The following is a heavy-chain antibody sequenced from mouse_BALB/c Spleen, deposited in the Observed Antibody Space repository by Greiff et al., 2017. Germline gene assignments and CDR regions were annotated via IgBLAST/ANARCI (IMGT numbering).Heavy chain of an antibody. CDR3: ARDGYDSSSYGY. J-gene: IGHJ2*01. V-gene: IGHV1-80*01. D-gene: IGHD1-1*01. CDR2: IYPGDGDT. Sequence: VQLQQSGAELVRPGSSVKISCKASGYAFSSYWMNWVKQRPGQGLEWIGQIYPGDGDTNYNGKFKGKATLTADKSSSTAYMQLSSLTSEDSAVYFCARDGYDSSSYGYWGQGTTLTVSS. CDR1: GYAFSSYW.